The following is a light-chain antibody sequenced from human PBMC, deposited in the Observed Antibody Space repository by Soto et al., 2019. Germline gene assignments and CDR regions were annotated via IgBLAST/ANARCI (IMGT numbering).Light chain of an antibody. V-gene: IGKV1-9*01. CDR2: AAS. CDR1: QGISSY. J-gene: IGKJ4*01. Sequence: DIQLTQSPSFLSASVGDRVTITCRASQGISSYLAWYQQKPGKAPKLLIYAASTFQSGVPSRFSGSGSGKDFTLTISRLQPEDFATYYCQQLNSYPLTFGGGTKVDIK. CDR3: QQLNSYPLT.